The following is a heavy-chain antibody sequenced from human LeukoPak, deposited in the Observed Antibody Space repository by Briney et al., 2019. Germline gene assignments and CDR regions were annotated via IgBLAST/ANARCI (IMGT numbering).Heavy chain of an antibody. CDR3: ARLFSFPLRAPFDP. CDR1: GDSISSYY. Sequence: SETLSLTCTVSGDSISSYYCSWIRQPPGKGLEWIGYIYYSGGTNYNPSLKSRVTISVDTSKNQFSLKLSSVTAADTAVYYCARLFSFPLRAPFDPWGQGTLVTVSP. D-gene: IGHD3-16*01. J-gene: IGHJ5*02. CDR2: IYYSGGT. V-gene: IGHV4-59*01.